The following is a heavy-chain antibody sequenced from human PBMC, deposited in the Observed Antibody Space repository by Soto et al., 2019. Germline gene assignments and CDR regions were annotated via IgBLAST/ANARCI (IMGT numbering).Heavy chain of an antibody. Sequence: QVQLQESGPGLVKTSQTLSLTCTVSGGSISTVDYWWSWIRQSPGMGLEWIGHIYDGGRTYYNPSLESRVTMPVDTSQSQRARTLSSVIAADTADYYWASGPSGDKVYSRGHGTIVTGSS. CDR1: GGSISTVDYW. J-gene: IGHJ5*01. V-gene: IGHV4-30-4*01. CDR3: ASGPSGDKVYS. CDR2: IYDGGRT. D-gene: IGHD3-10*01.